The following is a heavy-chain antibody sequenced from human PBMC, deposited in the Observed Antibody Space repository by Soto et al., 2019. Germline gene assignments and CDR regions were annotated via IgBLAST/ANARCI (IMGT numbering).Heavy chain of an antibody. CDR2: IIPIFGTA. D-gene: IGHD3-10*01. CDR3: ASLRSGSYSPTDWFDP. CDR1: GGTFSSYA. J-gene: IGHJ5*02. Sequence: SVKVSCKASGGTFSSYAISWVRQAPGQGLEWMGGIIPIFGTANYARKFQGRVTITADESTSTAYMELSSLRSEDTAVYYCASLRSGSYSPTDWFDPWGQGTLVTVSS. V-gene: IGHV1-69*13.